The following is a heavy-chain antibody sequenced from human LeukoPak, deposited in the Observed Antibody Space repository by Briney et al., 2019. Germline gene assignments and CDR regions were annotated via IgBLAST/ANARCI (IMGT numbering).Heavy chain of an antibody. J-gene: IGHJ4*02. CDR1: GGSISSGSYY. V-gene: IGHV4-61*02. D-gene: IGHD3-22*01. CDR3: ARDTGLGSSGYYFDY. Sequence: SQTLSLTCTVSGGSISSGSYYWSWIRQPAGKGLEWIGRIYTSGSTNYNPSLKSRVTISVDTSKNQFSLKLSSVTAADTAVYYCARDTGLGSSGYYFDYWGQGTLVTVSS. CDR2: IYTSGST.